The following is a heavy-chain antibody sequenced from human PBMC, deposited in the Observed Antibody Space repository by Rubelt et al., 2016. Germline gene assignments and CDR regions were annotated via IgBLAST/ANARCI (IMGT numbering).Heavy chain of an antibody. V-gene: IGHV3-23*01. D-gene: IGHD3-22*01. CDR1: GFTFSSYA. CDR3: AKGRWPHYYDSSGYYLTKDDAFDI. CDR2: ISGSGGST. Sequence: GFTFSSYAMSWVRQAPGKGLEWVSAISGSGGSTYYADSVKGRFTISRDNSKNTLYLQMNSLRAEDTAVYYCAKGRWPHYYDSSGYYLTKDDAFDIWGQGTMVTVSS. J-gene: IGHJ3*02.